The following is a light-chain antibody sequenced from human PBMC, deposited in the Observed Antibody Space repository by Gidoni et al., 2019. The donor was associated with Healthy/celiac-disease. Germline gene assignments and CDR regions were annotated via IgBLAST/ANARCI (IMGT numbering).Light chain of an antibody. CDR2: GAA. V-gene: IGKV3-15*01. Sequence: DIVMTQSPATLSVSPGARATLSCRASQSGSSNLAWYQHKPGQAPRLLIYGAATRATGNPARFSGSGCVTEFTLTISSLQSEDFAVYYCQQYNNWPQWTFGQGTKVEIK. CDR1: QSGSSN. J-gene: IGKJ1*01. CDR3: QQYNNWPQWT.